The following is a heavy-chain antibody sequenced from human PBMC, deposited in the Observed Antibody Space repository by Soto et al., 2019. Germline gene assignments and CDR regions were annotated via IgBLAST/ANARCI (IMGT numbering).Heavy chain of an antibody. J-gene: IGHJ4*02. D-gene: IGHD6-6*01. CDR3: ARVADVHYY. CDR2: IYYSGST. CDR1: AGSISSGGYY. Sequence: SETLSLTCTVSAGSISSGGYYWSWIRQHPGKGLEWIGYIYYSGSTYYSPSLKSRVTISVDTSKNQFSLKLSSVTAADTAIYYCARVADVHYYWGQGTLVTVSS. V-gene: IGHV4-31*03.